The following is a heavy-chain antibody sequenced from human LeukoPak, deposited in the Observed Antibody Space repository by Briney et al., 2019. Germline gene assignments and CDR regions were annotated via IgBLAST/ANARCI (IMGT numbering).Heavy chain of an antibody. V-gene: IGHV1-69*13. D-gene: IGHD2-2*02. J-gene: IGHJ5*02. CDR2: IIPIFGTA. Sequence: GASVKVSCKASGGTFSSYAISWVRQAPGQGLEWMGGIIPIFGTANYAQKFQGRVTITADESTSTAYMELSSLRSEDTAVYYCARLPERFVVVPAAIGFPWGQGALVTVSS. CDR3: ARLPERFVVVPAAIGFP. CDR1: GGTFSSYA.